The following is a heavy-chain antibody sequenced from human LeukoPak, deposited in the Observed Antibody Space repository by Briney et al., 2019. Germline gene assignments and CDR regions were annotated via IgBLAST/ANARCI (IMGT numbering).Heavy chain of an antibody. D-gene: IGHD3-10*01. CDR2: IYYSGST. CDR1: GGSINSYY. V-gene: IGHV4-59*12. CDR3: ARDSLVPLDY. Sequence: SETLSLTCTVSGGSINSYYWSWIRQPPGKGLEWIGSIYYSGSTYYNPSLKSRVTISVDTSKNQFSLKLRSVTAADTAVYYCARDSLVPLDYWGQGTLVTVSS. J-gene: IGHJ4*02.